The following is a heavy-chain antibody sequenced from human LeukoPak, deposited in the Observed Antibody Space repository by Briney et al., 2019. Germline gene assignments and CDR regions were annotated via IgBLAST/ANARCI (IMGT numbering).Heavy chain of an antibody. D-gene: IGHD2/OR15-2a*01. V-gene: IGHV3-66*02. J-gene: IGHJ2*01. CDR1: GFTVSSNY. Sequence: GGSLRLSCAASGFTVSSNYMSWVRQAPGKGLEWVSVIYSGGSTYYADSVKGRFTISRDNSKNTLYLQMNSLRAEDTAVYYCAREMEGDYFFDLWGRGTLITVSS. CDR3: AREMEGDYFFDL. CDR2: IYSGGST.